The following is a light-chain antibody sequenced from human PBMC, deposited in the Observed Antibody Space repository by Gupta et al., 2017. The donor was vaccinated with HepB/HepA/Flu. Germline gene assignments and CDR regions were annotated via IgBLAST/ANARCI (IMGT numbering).Light chain of an antibody. CDR3: QHFHSYPWT. CDR2: QAS. V-gene: IGKV1-5*03. Sequence: DMPMTQFPFPLSASIGDRVTITCRASDNVNRWLAWYQQKPGRVPKLLINQASNLENGVSSRFRGSGSGTEFTLTISSLQPDDFATYYCQHFHSYPWTFGQGTKLEVK. J-gene: IGKJ1*01. CDR1: DNVNRW.